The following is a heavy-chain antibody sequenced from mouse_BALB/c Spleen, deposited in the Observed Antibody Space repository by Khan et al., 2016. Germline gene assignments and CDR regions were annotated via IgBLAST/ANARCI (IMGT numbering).Heavy chain of an antibody. J-gene: IGHJ2*01. CDR1: GYTFTNYG. D-gene: IGHD2-13*01. V-gene: IGHV9-3-1*01. CDR3: ARSTTAEGDFDD. CDR2: INTYTGEP. Sequence: QIQLVQSGPELKKPGETVKISCKASGYTFTNYGMNWVKQAPGKGLKWMGWINTYTGEPTYADDFKGRFASSLETSASTVYLQINNLKNEDTATDFCARSTTAEGDFDDWGQGTTLTVSS.